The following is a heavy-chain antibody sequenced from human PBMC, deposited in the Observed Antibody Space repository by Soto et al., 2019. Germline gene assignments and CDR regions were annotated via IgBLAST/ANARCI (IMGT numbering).Heavy chain of an antibody. CDR2: ISYDGNNY. V-gene: IGHV3-30-3*01. Sequence: PGGSLRLSCAASGFTFNTYALHWVRQAPGKGLEWVAVISYDGNNYYYADSVKGRFTISRDNSKNTLSLQMDSLRAEDTAVYYCARENVGITMVRYYYYGLDVWGQGTTVTVSS. CDR3: ARENVGITMVRYYYYGLDV. D-gene: IGHD3-10*01. J-gene: IGHJ6*02. CDR1: GFTFNTYA.